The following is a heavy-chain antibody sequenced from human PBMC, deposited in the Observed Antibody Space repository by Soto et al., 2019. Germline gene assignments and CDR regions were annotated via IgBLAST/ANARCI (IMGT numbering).Heavy chain of an antibody. CDR3: AGGGSGSYYAVHYYYGMDV. CDR2: INHTGSN. V-gene: IGHV4-34*01. Sequence: SXTLSLTCAFYGASLSCYYWRLSRPPPGNGLEWIVEINHTGSNNYNPALKRRVTISVDTSTTKFSLKLSSVTAADTAVYYCAGGGSGSYYAVHYYYGMDVWGQGTTVTVSS. D-gene: IGHD3-10*01. CDR1: GASLSCYY. J-gene: IGHJ6*02.